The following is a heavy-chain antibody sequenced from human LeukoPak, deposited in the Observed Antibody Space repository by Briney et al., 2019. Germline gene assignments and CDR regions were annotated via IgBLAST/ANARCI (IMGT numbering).Heavy chain of an antibody. D-gene: IGHD3-22*01. Sequence: GGSLRLSCAASGFTFSSYWMHWVRQAPGKGLVWVSRINTDGSSTTYADSAKGRFTISRDNAKNTLYLQMNSLRAEDTAVYYCARVATYYDSSGYKSGYFDYWGQGTLVTVSS. CDR3: ARVATYYDSSGYKSGYFDY. V-gene: IGHV3-74*01. CDR2: INTDGSST. J-gene: IGHJ4*02. CDR1: GFTFSSYW.